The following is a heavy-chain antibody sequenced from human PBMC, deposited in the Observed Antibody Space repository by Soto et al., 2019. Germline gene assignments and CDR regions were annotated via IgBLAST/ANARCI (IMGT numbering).Heavy chain of an antibody. CDR2: INHSGST. CDR3: ARGNGEYMVGVIGEDAFNI. Sequence: SETLSLTCAVYGGSFSGYYWSWIRQPPGKGLEWIGEINHSGSTNYNPSLKSRVTISVDTSKNQFSLKLSSVTAADTAVYYCARGNGEYMVGVIGEDAFNIWVQGTISTVSS. V-gene: IGHV4-34*01. D-gene: IGHD2-21*01. CDR1: GGSFSGYY. J-gene: IGHJ3*02.